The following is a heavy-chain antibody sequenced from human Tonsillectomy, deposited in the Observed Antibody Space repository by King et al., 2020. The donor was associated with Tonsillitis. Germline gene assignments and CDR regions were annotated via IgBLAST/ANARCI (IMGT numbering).Heavy chain of an antibody. Sequence: VQLVESGGGVVQPGRSLRLSCAASVFTFSTSGMHWVRQAPGKGLEWVAGISYVGRNKYFTDSVKGRFTISRDNSNNTLYLQMNSMRAEDTAVYYCAKDRCSRTSCYDFDYWGQGTLVTVSS. CDR2: ISYVGRNK. J-gene: IGHJ4*02. CDR3: AKDRCSRTSCYDFDY. D-gene: IGHD2-2*01. V-gene: IGHV3-30*18. CDR1: VFTFSTSG.